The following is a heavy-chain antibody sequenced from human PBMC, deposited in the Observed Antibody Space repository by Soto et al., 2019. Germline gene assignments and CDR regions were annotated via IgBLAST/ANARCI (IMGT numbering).Heavy chain of an antibody. Sequence: QVQLVESGGGVVQPGRSLRLSCAASGFTFSGYAMHWVRQAPGKGLDWVAVIYYDGNNRNYADSVKGRFTVSRDNSKNTLYLQMNSLRAEDTAVYYCARRTGSGSSGVYGMDFWGQGTTVTVS. D-gene: IGHD3-22*01. CDR1: GFTFSGYA. CDR2: IYYDGNNR. CDR3: ARRTGSGSSGVYGMDF. J-gene: IGHJ6*02. V-gene: IGHV3-33*01.